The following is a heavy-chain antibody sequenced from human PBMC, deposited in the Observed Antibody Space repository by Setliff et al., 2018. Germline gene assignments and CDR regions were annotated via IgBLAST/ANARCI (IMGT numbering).Heavy chain of an antibody. V-gene: IGHV1-2*02. D-gene: IGHD3-22*01. CDR3: ARSINGYQQRYDI. CDR1: GYTFTDYY. CDR2: INSNGGGT. Sequence: ASVKVSCKASGYTFTDYYMYWVRQAPGQGLEWMGWINSNGGGTSYAQNFQGRVTMTRDTSITTVYMELSSLISDDTAVYYCARSINGYQQRYDIWGQGALVTVSS. J-gene: IGHJ4*02.